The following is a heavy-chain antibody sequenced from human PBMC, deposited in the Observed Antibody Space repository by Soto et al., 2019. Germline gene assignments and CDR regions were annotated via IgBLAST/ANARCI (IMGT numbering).Heavy chain of an antibody. V-gene: IGHV1-3*01. J-gene: IGHJ6*02. Sequence: GSSVKVSCKASGYTFTSYAMHWVRQAPGQRLEWMGWINAGNGNTKYSQKFQGRVTITRDTSASTAYMELSSLRSEDTAVYYCARTGSYCSSTSCYTVDCYYGMAVSGQGTKVTV. D-gene: IGHD2-2*02. CDR1: GYTFTSYA. CDR2: INAGNGNT. CDR3: ARTGSYCSSTSCYTVDCYYGMAV.